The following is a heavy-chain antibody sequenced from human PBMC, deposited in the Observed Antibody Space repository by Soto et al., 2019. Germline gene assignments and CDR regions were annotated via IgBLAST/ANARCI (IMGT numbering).Heavy chain of an antibody. CDR2: ISGSGGST. CDR1: GFPFSSYA. Sequence: TGGSLRLSCAASGFPFSSYAMSWVRQAPGKGLEWVSAISGSGGSTYYADSVKGRFTISRDNSKNTLYLQMNSLRAEDTAVYYCAKVGATVTTSLQHDHYNYFDYWGQGTLVTVSS. D-gene: IGHD4-17*01. J-gene: IGHJ4*02. CDR3: AKVGATVTTSLQHDHYNYFDY. V-gene: IGHV3-23*01.